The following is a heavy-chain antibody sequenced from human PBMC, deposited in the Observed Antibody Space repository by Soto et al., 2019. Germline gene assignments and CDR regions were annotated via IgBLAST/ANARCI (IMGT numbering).Heavy chain of an antibody. V-gene: IGHV5-51*01. Sequence: PGESLKISCKGSGFSFSNYWIGWVRQMPGKGLEWMGSIYPADSETRYSPSFQGHVTMSADKSTSTAYLQWSTLKASDTAMYYCARVFAAVLYGVDVWGKGTTITVSS. J-gene: IGHJ6*04. CDR1: GFSFSNYW. CDR2: IYPADSET. D-gene: IGHD6-25*01. CDR3: ARVFAAVLYGVDV.